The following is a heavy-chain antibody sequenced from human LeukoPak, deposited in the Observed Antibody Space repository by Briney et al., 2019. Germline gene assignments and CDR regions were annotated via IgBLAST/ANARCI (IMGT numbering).Heavy chain of an antibody. CDR1: GFSFSSYA. CDR2: MSSSDDGR. D-gene: IGHD4-17*01. CDR3: AKDQATVILYYFDY. Sequence: GGSLRLSCATSGFSFSSYAMSWVRQAPGKGLEWVSAMSSSDDGRYYAASVRGRFTISRDTSRSTLYLQMNSLRAEDTAVYYCAKDQATVILYYFDYWGQGTLVTVSS. J-gene: IGHJ4*02. V-gene: IGHV3-23*01.